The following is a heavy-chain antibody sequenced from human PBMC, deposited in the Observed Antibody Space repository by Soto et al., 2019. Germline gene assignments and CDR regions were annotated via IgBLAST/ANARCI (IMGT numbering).Heavy chain of an antibody. V-gene: IGHV1-46*03. CDR1: GYSFTSYY. CDR2: INPSGGST. CDR3: ARGFWIFGVVTPPYYLDF. Sequence: GASVKVSCKASGYSFTSYYMHWLRQAPGQGLEWMGIINPSGGSTSYAQKFQGRVTMTRDTSTSTVYMELSSLRSEDTAVYYCARGFWIFGVVTPPYYLDFWGQGTLVTVSS. D-gene: IGHD3-3*01. J-gene: IGHJ4*02.